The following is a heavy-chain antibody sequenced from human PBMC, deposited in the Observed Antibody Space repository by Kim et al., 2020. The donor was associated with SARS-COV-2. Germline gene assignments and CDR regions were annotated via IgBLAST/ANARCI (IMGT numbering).Heavy chain of an antibody. V-gene: IGHV1-24*01. J-gene: IGHJ6*02. CDR2: FDPEDGET. CDR1: GYTLTELS. CDR3: ATGDLGYYGMDV. Sequence: ASVKVSCKVSGYTLTELSMHWVRQAPGKGLEWMGGFDPEDGETIYAQKFQGRVTMTEDTSTDTAYMELSSLRSEDTAVYYCATGDLGYYGMDVWGQGTTVTVSS. D-gene: IGHD1-26*01.